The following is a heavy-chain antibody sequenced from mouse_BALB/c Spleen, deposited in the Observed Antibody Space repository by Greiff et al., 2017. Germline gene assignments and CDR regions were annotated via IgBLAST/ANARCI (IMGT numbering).Heavy chain of an antibody. V-gene: IGHV3-6*02. J-gene: IGHJ3*01. CDR1: GYSITSGYY. D-gene: IGHD2-3*01. CDR3: ARMIYDGYPAWFAY. CDR2: ISYDGSN. Sequence: EVQVVESGPGLVKPSQSLSLTCSVTGYSITSGYYWNWIRQFPGNKLEWMGYISYDGSNNYNPSLKNRISITRDTSKNQFFLKLNSVTTEDTATYYCARMIYDGYPAWFAYWGQGTLVTVSA.